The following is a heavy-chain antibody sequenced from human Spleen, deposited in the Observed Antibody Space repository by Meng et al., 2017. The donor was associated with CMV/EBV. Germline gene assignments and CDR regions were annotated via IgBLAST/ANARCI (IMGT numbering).Heavy chain of an antibody. CDR2: ISRSGSNM. CDR1: GFNFSDYY. CDR3: ARNYEFWSGYLMDV. D-gene: IGHD3-3*01. Sequence: GGSLRLSCAASGFNFSDYYMSWIRQAPGKGLEWVAYISRSGSNMYYADSMKGRFTISTDNAKKSLYLQMNSLRAEDTAIYYCARNYEFWSGYLMDVWGQGTTVTVSS. V-gene: IGHV3-11*01. J-gene: IGHJ6*02.